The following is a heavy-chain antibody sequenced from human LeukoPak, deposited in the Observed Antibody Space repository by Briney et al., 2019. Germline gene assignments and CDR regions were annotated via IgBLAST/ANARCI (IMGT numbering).Heavy chain of an antibody. Sequence: ASLKVACKASGYTFSNYGISWVRQAPGLGLEWMGWTSYNGNTNYAQKFQDRVTTTTDTSTTTAYMELRSLESDDTAVYYCARHSGSGWQALGYWGQGTLVTVSS. CDR2: TSYNGNT. J-gene: IGHJ4*02. CDR3: ARHSGSGWQALGY. V-gene: IGHV1-18*04. D-gene: IGHD6-19*01. CDR1: GYTFSNYG.